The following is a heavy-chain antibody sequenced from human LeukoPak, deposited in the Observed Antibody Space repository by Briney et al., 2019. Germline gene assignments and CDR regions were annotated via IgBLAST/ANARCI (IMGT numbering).Heavy chain of an antibody. V-gene: IGHV4-39*01. CDR2: IYDSGST. Sequence: SETLSLTCTVSGGSISSSSHYWGWIRQPPGKWLEWIGSIYDSGSTYYNPSLKTRVPIPVDTPKNQFSLKLTSMTAQDTAVYYCARHAWGSSWYYWFDPWGQGTLVTVSS. CDR3: ARHAWGSSWYYWFDP. D-gene: IGHD6-13*01. CDR1: GGSISSSSHY. J-gene: IGHJ5*02.